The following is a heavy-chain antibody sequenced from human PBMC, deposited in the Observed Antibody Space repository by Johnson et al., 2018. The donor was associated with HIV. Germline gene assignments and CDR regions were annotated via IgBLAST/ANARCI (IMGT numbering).Heavy chain of an antibody. CDR1: GFTFSSYG. J-gene: IGHJ3*02. CDR3: AKDYYDSSVTDGALDI. Sequence: QVQLVESGGGVVQPGRSLRLSCAASGFTFSSYGMHWVRQAPGKGLEWVAVIWYDGSNKYYADSVKGRFTISRDNSKNTLYLQMNSLRAEDTAVYYCAKDYYDSSVTDGALDIWGQGTMVTVSS. V-gene: IGHV3-33*06. CDR2: IWYDGSNK. D-gene: IGHD3-22*01.